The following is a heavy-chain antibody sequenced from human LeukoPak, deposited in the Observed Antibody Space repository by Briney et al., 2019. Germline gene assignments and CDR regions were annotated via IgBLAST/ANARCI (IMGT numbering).Heavy chain of an antibody. J-gene: IGHJ5*02. Sequence: SETLSLTCTVSGGSISSYYWSWIRQPPGKGLEWIGYIYYSGSTTYNPSLKSRVTMSVDTSKNQFSLKLSSVTAADTAVYYCARDSGTTGEVKFDPWGQGTLVTVSS. CDR2: IYYSGST. CDR3: ARDSGTTGEVKFDP. CDR1: GGSISSYY. D-gene: IGHD3-10*01. V-gene: IGHV4-59*12.